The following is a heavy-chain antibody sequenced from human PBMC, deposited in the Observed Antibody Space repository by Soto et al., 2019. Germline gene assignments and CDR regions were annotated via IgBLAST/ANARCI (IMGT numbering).Heavy chain of an antibody. Sequence: PSEPLSLTCTVSGGSISSYYWSWIRQSPGKGLEWIGYIYYSGSTYYNPSLKSRVTISVDTSKNQFSLKLSSVTAADTAVYYCARSSSSSHGMDVWGQGTTVTVSS. D-gene: IGHD6-6*01. V-gene: IGHV4-59*12. CDR3: ARSSSSSHGMDV. CDR2: IYYSGST. CDR1: GGSISSYY. J-gene: IGHJ6*02.